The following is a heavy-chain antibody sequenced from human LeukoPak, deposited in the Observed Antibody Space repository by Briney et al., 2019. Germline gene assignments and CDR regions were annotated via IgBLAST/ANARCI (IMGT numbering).Heavy chain of an antibody. CDR2: IYYSGST. V-gene: IGHV4-39*01. D-gene: IGHD6-13*01. J-gene: IGHJ5*02. Sequence: SETLSLTCTVSGGSISSGSYYWSWIRQPPGKGLEWIGSIYYSGSTYYNPSLKSRVTISVDTSKNQFSLKLSSVTAADTAVYYCARPAAAGTPGDWFDPWGQGTLVTVSS. CDR1: GGSISSGSYY. CDR3: ARPAAAGTPGDWFDP.